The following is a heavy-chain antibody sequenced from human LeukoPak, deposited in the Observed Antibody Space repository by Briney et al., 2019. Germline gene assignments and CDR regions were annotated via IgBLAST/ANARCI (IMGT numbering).Heavy chain of an antibody. CDR3: ASCYYVSSGYSNWFDP. V-gene: IGHV4-39*01. D-gene: IGHD3-22*01. Sequence: SETLSLTCTVSGGSISSSSYYWGWIRQPPGKGLEWIESIYYSGSTYYNPSLKSRVTISVDTSKNQFSLKLSSVTAADTAVYYCASCYYVSSGYSNWFDPWGQGTLVTVSS. J-gene: IGHJ5*02. CDR1: GGSISSSSYY. CDR2: IYYSGST.